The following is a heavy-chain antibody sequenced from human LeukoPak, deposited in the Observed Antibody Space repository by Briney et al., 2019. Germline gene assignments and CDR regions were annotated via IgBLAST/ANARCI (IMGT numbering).Heavy chain of an antibody. Sequence: GESLRLSCAASGAASGFIFSGYAMHWVRQAPGKGLELVAIISYDGSNEYYAGSVRGRFIISRDNSRDTIYLQMSSLRVEDTAVYYCASGYDFWSGYPPAQYSMDVWGQGTTVTVSS. CDR2: ISYDGSNE. CDR3: ASGYDFWSGYPPAQYSMDV. CDR1: GFIFSGYA. J-gene: IGHJ6*02. V-gene: IGHV3-30-3*01. D-gene: IGHD3-3*01.